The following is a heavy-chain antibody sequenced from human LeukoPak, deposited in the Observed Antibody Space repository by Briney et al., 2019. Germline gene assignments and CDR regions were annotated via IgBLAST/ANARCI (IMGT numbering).Heavy chain of an antibody. V-gene: IGHV6-1*01. CDR2: TYYRSKWYN. D-gene: IGHD1-26*01. CDR3: ARDQELLFDKAFDY. Sequence: QTLSLTCAISGDSVSSNSAAWNWIRQSPSRGLEWLGRTYYRSKWYNDYAVSVKSRITINPDTSKNQFSLQLNSVTPEDTAVYYCARDQELLFDKAFDYWGQGTLVTVSS. J-gene: IGHJ4*02. CDR1: GDSVSSNSAA.